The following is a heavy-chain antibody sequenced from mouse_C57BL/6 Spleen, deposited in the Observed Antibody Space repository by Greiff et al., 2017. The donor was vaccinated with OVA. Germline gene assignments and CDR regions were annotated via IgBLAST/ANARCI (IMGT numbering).Heavy chain of an antibody. CDR3: ARREDYVSSYGY. D-gene: IGHD1-1*01. J-gene: IGHJ2*01. Sequence: VKLQESGAELVKPGASVKISCKASGYAFSSYWMNWVKQRPGKGLEWIGQIYPGDGDTNYNGKFKGKATLTADKSSSTAYMQLSSLTSEDSAVYFCARREDYVSSYGYWGQGTTLTVSS. CDR2: IYPGDGDT. V-gene: IGHV1-80*01. CDR1: GYAFSSYW.